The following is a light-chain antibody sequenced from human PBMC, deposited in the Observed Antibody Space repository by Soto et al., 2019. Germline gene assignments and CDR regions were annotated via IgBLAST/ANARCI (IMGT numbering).Light chain of an antibody. V-gene: IGKV1-39*01. CDR3: QQSYSFWT. Sequence: DIQMTQSPSSLSASVGDRVTITCRASQSISRYLNWYQHKPGKAPNLLIYAASSLQSGVPSRFSGSGSGTDFTLTISGLPPEDLATYYCQQSYSFWTFGQGTKVDIK. J-gene: IGKJ1*01. CDR1: QSISRY. CDR2: AAS.